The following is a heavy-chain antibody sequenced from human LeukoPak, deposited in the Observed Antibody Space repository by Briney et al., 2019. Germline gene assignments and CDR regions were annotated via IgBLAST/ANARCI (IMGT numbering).Heavy chain of an antibody. J-gene: IGHJ4*02. CDR1: GFTFSNYW. D-gene: IGHD6-19*01. V-gene: IGHV3-7*01. Sequence: GGSLRLSCAASGFTFSNYWMSWVRQAPGKGLEWVANIKEDGSEQHYVGSVKGRFTISRDNAKNSLYLQMNTLRVEDTAVYYCAVTIAVGYWGQGTLVTVSS. CDR3: AVTIAVGY. CDR2: IKEDGSEQ.